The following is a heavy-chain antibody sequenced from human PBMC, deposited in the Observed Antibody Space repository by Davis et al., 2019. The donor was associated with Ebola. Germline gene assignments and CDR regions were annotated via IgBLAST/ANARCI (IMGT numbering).Heavy chain of an antibody. CDR3: ARDGAPPSSYGYYYYYGIDV. J-gene: IGHJ6*02. D-gene: IGHD5-18*01. CDR1: GFTFSNYD. CDR2: IGTAGDT. V-gene: IGHV3-13*01. Sequence: GESLKISCAASGFTFSNYDMHWVRQATGKGLEWVSAIGTAGDTYYPGSVKGRFTISRENAKNSLYLQMDSLRAEDTAVYYCARDGAPPSSYGYYYYYGIDVWGQGTTVTVSS.